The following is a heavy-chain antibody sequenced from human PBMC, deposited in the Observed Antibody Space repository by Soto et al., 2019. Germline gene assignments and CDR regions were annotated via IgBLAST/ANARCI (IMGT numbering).Heavy chain of an antibody. D-gene: IGHD2-15*01. V-gene: IGHV1-3*01. CDR2: INAGNGNT. CDR3: ARGPGVVVAAKWFDP. CDR1: GYTFTSYA. Sequence: GASVKVSFKASGYTFTSYAMHWVRQAPGQRLEWMGWINAGNGNTKYSQKFQGRVTITRDTSASTAYMELSSLRSEDTAVYYCARGPGVVVAAKWFDPWGQGTLVTVSS. J-gene: IGHJ5*02.